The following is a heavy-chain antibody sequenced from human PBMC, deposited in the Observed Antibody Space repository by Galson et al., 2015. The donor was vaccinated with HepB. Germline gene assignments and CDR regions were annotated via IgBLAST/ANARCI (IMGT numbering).Heavy chain of an antibody. J-gene: IGHJ4*02. CDR1: GFTFSGYS. V-gene: IGHV3-21*01. CDR2: ISSSSSYI. D-gene: IGHD6-13*01. CDR3: ARDSLGGYSSSWYKVY. Sequence: SLRLSCAASGFTFSGYSMHWVRQAPGKGLEWVSSISSSSSYIYYADSVKGRFTISRDNAKNSLYLQMNSLRAEDTAVYYCARDSLGGYSSSWYKVYWGQGTPVTVSS.